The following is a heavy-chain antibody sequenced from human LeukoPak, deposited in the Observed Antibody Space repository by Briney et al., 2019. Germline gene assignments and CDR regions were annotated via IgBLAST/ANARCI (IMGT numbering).Heavy chain of an antibody. CDR3: ARSYYDVLTGNYMWLAP. V-gene: IGHV1-2*02. J-gene: IGHJ5*02. D-gene: IGHD3-9*01. Sequence: GASVNVSCKASGYSFTDYYIHWVRQAPGQGLEWMGWINVNSGDTYHSQKFQDRVTMTGDTSINTAYMELSRLRSDDTAVFYCARSYYDVLTGNYMWLAPWGQGTLITVSS. CDR1: GYSFTDYY. CDR2: INVNSGDT.